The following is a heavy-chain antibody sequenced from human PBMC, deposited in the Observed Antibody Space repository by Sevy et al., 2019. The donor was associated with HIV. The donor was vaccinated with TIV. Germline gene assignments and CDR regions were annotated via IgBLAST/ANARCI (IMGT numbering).Heavy chain of an antibody. Sequence: QLGGSLRLSCVASQFNFDTYAIHWVRQAPGKGLEWVAMIWYDGSSKDYAESVKGRFAISRDNSQNTAFLQMNSLRAEDTGVYYCATNMVHAGAYDSYFNFWGQGSLVTVSS. CDR2: IWYDGSSK. J-gene: IGHJ4*02. V-gene: IGHV3-33*01. D-gene: IGHD3-10*01. CDR1: QFNFDTYA. CDR3: ATNMVHAGAYDSYFNF.